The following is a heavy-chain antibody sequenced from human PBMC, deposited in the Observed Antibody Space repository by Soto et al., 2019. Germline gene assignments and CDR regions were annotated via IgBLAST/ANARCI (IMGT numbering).Heavy chain of an antibody. V-gene: IGHV3-15*01. CDR1: GFPFIAAW. CDR2: IKSKTDRGTT. D-gene: IGHD1-7*01. J-gene: IGHJ3*02. CDR3: TTDSRRELRGPPGLNAFDI. Sequence: EVQLVESGGGLVKPGGSLRLSCAASGFPFIAAWMSWVRQAPGRGLEWVGRIKSKTDRGTTDYAAPVKGRFTISRDDSGSTLYLQTNSLKTEDTAMYYCTTDSRRELRGPPGLNAFDIWGRGTMVTVSS.